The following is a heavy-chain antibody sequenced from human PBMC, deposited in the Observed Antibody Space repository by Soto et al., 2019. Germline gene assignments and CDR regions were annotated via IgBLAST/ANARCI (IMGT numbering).Heavy chain of an antibody. D-gene: IGHD4-4*01. J-gene: IGHJ5*02. CDR2: IYYNGNT. V-gene: IGHV4-31*03. CDR1: GGSISGGDYY. Sequence: PSEPLSLTCTVSGGSISGGDYYWSWNRQLPGKDLEWIAYIYYNGNTYYTPSLKSRATISLDTSRNQFFLNLNSVTAADTAVYYCARLTGMTTATTDRGFDPWGQGTLVTV. CDR3: ARLTGMTTATTDRGFDP.